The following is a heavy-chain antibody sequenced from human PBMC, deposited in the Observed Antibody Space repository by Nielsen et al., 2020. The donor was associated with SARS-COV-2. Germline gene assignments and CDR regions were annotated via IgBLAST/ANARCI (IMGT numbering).Heavy chain of an antibody. CDR3: ARDPGYYHDRTAPRDS. D-gene: IGHD3-22*01. Sequence: GGSLRLSCAASGFTFDDYAMHWVRQAPGKGLEWVSGISWNSGSIGYADSVKGRFTISRDNAKKSLYLQMNSLRAEDTAVYYCARDPGYYHDRTAPRDSWGQGTLVTVSS. J-gene: IGHJ4*02. V-gene: IGHV3-9*01. CDR1: GFTFDDYA. CDR2: ISWNSGSI.